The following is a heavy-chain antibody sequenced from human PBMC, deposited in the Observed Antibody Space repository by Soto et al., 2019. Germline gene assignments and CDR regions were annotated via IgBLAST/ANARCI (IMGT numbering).Heavy chain of an antibody. CDR1: GGSISSSSYY. CDR3: AILSGWGFFDY. J-gene: IGHJ4*02. CDR2: IYYSGST. D-gene: IGHD7-27*01. Sequence: SETLSLTCTVSGGSISSSSYYWGWIRQPPGKGLEWIGGIYYSGSTYYNPSLKSRVTISVDTSKNQFSLKRSSGTAADTAVYYCAILSGWGFFDYWGQGTLVTVSS. V-gene: IGHV4-39*01.